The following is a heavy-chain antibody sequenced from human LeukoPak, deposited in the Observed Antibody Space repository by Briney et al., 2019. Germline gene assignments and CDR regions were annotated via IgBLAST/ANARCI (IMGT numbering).Heavy chain of an antibody. D-gene: IGHD3-22*01. Sequence: SETLSLTCSVSGGFNTHYYWSWMRQPPGRGLEWIGYIYHSGSTNYNPSLKSRVTISVDTSKNHFSLKLSSVTAADTAIYYCARGQWLPVFDFWGQGTLVTVSS. CDR3: ARGQWLPVFDF. J-gene: IGHJ4*02. CDR1: GGFNTHYY. V-gene: IGHV4-59*01. CDR2: IYHSGST.